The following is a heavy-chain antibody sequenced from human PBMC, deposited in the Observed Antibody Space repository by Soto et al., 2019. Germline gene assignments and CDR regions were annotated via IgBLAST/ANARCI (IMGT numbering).Heavy chain of an antibody. CDR1: GFSFSRYW. V-gene: IGHV3-7*03. D-gene: IGHD3-10*01. J-gene: IGHJ4*02. CDR2: IKQDGSEK. Sequence: GGSLRLSCAASGFSFSRYWMSWVRQAPGKGLEWVANIKQDGSEKYYVDSVKGRFTLSRDNAENSLSLQMNSLRVEDTAIYYCARSSGGWGTTFIFDFWGQGALVTVSS. CDR3: ARSSGGWGTTFIFDF.